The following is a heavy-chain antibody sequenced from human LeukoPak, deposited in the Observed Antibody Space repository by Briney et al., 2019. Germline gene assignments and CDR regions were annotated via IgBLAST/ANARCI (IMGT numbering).Heavy chain of an antibody. J-gene: IGHJ4*02. CDR2: ISWNSGSI. Sequence: PGGSLRLSCAASGFSFDVYAMHWVRQAPGKGLEWVSGISWNSGSIGYADSVKGRFTISRDNAKNSLYLQTNSLRAEDTALYYCAKSSGSYYWYYFDYWGQGTLVTVSS. D-gene: IGHD1-26*01. V-gene: IGHV3-9*01. CDR3: AKSSGSYYWYYFDY. CDR1: GFSFDVYA.